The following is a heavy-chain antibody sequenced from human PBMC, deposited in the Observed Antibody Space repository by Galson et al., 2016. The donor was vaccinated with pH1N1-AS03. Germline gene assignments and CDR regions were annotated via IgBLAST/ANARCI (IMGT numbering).Heavy chain of an antibody. D-gene: IGHD3-10*01. CDR2: TSSDGSVR. V-gene: IGHV3-30*03. CDR3: ARDHKVTMLGGVVTSSGDMFDY. Sequence: SLRLSCAASRFTFSDYGMNWVRQAPGKGLEWVAATSSDGSVRHFADHVRGRFTVSRDNSKNTLYLQMNGLTAEDTATYYCARDHKVTMLGGVVTSSGDMFDYWGQGTLVTVSS. J-gene: IGHJ4*02. CDR1: RFTFSDYG.